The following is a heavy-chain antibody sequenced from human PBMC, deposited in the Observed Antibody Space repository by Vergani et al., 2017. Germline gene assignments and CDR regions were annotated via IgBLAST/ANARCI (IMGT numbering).Heavy chain of an antibody. V-gene: IGHV4-30-4*08. CDR2: IYYSGST. Sequence: QVQLQESGPGLVKPSQTLSLTCTVSGASISSDDYYWSWIRQPPGKGLEWIGYIYYSGSTYYNPSLESRVTISLDTSKNQFSLTLSSVTAADTAVYYCARTPFGPFDYWGQGTLVTVSS. J-gene: IGHJ4*02. CDR3: ARTPFGPFDY. D-gene: IGHD3-10*01. CDR1: GASISSDDYY.